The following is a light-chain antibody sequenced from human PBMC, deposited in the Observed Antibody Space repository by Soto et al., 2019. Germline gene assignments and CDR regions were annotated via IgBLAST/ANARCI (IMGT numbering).Light chain of an antibody. V-gene: IGKV3-20*01. Sequence: EIVMTQSPGTLSLSPGERATLSCRASQSVSDRYLAWYQQKPGQAPRLVISGASTRATGIPDRFRGSGSGTDFTLTISRLEPEDFAVYYCQQYGSTPYTFGQGTILEIK. J-gene: IGKJ2*01. CDR3: QQYGSTPYT. CDR1: QSVSDRY. CDR2: GAS.